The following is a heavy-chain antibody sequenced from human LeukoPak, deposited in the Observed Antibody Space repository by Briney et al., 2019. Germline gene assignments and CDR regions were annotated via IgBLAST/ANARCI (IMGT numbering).Heavy chain of an antibody. CDR2: ISYDGSNK. Sequence: GGSLRLSCAASGFTFSSYAMSWVRQAPGKGLEWVAVISYDGSNKYYADSVKGRFTISRDNSKNTLYLQMNSLRAEDTAVYYCAKDPLLRILYYLDAFDIWGQGTMVTVSS. J-gene: IGHJ3*02. D-gene: IGHD2-8*01. CDR3: AKDPLLRILYYLDAFDI. CDR1: GFTFSSYA. V-gene: IGHV3-30-3*01.